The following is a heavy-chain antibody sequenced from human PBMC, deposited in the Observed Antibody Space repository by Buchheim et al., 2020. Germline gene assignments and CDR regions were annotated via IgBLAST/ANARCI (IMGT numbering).Heavy chain of an antibody. CDR2: ISSSSSTI. J-gene: IGHJ4*02. D-gene: IGHD6-6*01. Sequence: EVQLVESGGGLVQPGGSLRLSCAASGFTFSSYSMNWVRQAPGKGLEWVSYISSSSSTIYYADSVKGRFTISRDNAMNSLSLQMNSLRAEDTAVYYCARDQEYSSSSGLNYWGQGTL. V-gene: IGHV3-48*01. CDR1: GFTFSSYS. CDR3: ARDQEYSSSSGLNY.